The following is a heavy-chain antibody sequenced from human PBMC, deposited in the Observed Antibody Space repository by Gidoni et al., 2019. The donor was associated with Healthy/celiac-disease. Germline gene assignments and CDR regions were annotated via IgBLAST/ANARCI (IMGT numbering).Heavy chain of an antibody. Sequence: EVQLLESGGGLVQPGGSLRLSCASSGFTFSSYAMSWVRQAPGKGMEWVSAISGSGGSTYYADSVKGRFTISRDNSKNTLYLQMNSLRDEDTAVYYCAKGRSYSDYFDYWGQGTLVTVSS. CDR2: ISGSGGST. CDR1: GFTFSSYA. CDR3: AKGRSYSDYFDY. D-gene: IGHD1-26*01. V-gene: IGHV3-23*01. J-gene: IGHJ4*02.